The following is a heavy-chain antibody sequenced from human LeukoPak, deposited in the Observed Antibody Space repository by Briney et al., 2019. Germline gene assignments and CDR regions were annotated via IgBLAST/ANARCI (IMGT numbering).Heavy chain of an antibody. J-gene: IGHJ3*02. V-gene: IGHV1-69*13. CDR1: GGTFSSYA. CDR2: IIPIFGTA. CDR3: ASLNFTMVRGVMFAFDI. Sequence: SVKVSCKASGGTFSSYAISWVRQAPRQGLEWMGGIIPIFGTANYAQKFQGRVTITADESTSTAYMELSSLRSEDTAVYYCASLNFTMVRGVMFAFDIWGQGTMVTVSS. D-gene: IGHD3-10*01.